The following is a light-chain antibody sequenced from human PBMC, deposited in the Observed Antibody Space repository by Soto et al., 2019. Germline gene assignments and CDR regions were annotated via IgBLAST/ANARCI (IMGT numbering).Light chain of an antibody. CDR2: AAS. CDR3: QQSYSTLLT. J-gene: IGKJ4*01. Sequence: DIQMTQSPSSLSASVGDRVTITCRASQSISSYLNWYQQKPGKAPKLLIYAASSLQSGVPSRFSGSGSGTDFTLTISSLQPEDFATYYCQQSYSTLLTFGGGTKVHIK. V-gene: IGKV1-39*01. CDR1: QSISSY.